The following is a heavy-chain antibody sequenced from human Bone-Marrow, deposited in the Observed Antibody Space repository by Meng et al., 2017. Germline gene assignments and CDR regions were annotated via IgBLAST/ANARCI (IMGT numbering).Heavy chain of an antibody. Sequence: GGSLRLSCAASGFTFSTYGMNWVRQAPGKGLEWVSYISSSSRHIYNADSVKGQFTISRDNAKNLLYLQMNSLRAEDTAVYYCARDLGVAVAAITLDCWGQGTLVTVSS. J-gene: IGHJ4*02. CDR1: GFTFSTYG. CDR2: ISSSSRHI. V-gene: IGHV3-21*01. CDR3: ARDLGVAVAAITLDC. D-gene: IGHD6-19*01.